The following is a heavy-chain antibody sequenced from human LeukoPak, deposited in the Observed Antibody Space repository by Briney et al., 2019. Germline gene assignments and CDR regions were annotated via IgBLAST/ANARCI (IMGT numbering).Heavy chain of an antibody. CDR2: INSDGSST. V-gene: IGHV3-74*01. CDR1: GFTFSDYW. CDR3: ARDQVLLWFGVDY. D-gene: IGHD3-10*01. Sequence: GGSLRLSCAASGFTFSDYWMHWVRQAPGKRLVWVSRINSDGSSTSYADSVKGRFTISRDNSKNTLYLQMNSLRAEDTAVYYCARDQVLLWFGVDYWGQGTLVTVSS. J-gene: IGHJ4*02.